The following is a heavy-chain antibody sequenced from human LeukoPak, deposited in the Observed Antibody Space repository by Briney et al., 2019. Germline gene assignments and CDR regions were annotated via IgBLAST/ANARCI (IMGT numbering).Heavy chain of an antibody. CDR1: GYTFTDYY. CDR2: IIPNSGGT. CDR3: ARGYMVRGVPPGAY. J-gene: IGHJ4*02. V-gene: IGHV1-2*02. D-gene: IGHD3-10*01. Sequence: ASVKVSCKASGYTFTDYYMHWVRQAPGQGLEWMGWIIPNSGGTNYAQKFQGRVTMTRDTSISTAYMELSGLRSDDTAVYYCARGYMVRGVPPGAYWGQGTLVTVSS.